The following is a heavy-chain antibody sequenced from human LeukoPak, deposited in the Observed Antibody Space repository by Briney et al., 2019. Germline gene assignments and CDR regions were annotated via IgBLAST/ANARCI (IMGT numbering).Heavy chain of an antibody. J-gene: IGHJ4*02. Sequence: SGGSLRLSCAASGFTFTTYNMNWVRQAPGKGLEWVSFISSDSKIIYYADSVKGRFTVSRDNAKNSLYLQMNSLTDEDTAVYYCARNPAGMGDYWGQGTLVTVSS. CDR2: ISSDSKII. CDR1: GFTFTTYN. CDR3: ARNPAGMGDY. D-gene: IGHD6-13*01. V-gene: IGHV3-48*02.